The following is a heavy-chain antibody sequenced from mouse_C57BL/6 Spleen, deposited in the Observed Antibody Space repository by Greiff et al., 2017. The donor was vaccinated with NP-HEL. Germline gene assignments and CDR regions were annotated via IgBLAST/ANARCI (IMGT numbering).Heavy chain of an antibody. CDR1: GFTFGSYA. Sequence: EVQLVESGEGLVKPGGSLKLSCAASGFTFGSYAMSWVRQTPEKRLEWVAYISSGGDYIYYADTVKGRFTISRDNARNTLYLQMSSLKSEDTAMYYCTRDGDYDWYFDVWGTGTTVTVSS. CDR3: TRDGDYDWYFDV. V-gene: IGHV5-9-1*02. D-gene: IGHD2-4*01. CDR2: ISSGGDYI. J-gene: IGHJ1*03.